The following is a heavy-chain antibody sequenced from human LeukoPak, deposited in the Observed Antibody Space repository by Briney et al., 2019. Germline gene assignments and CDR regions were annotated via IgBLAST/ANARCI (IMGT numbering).Heavy chain of an antibody. Sequence: ASVKVSCKASGYTFTSYYMHWVRQAPGQGLEWMGIINPSGGSTSYAQKFQGRVTMTRDTSTSTVYMELSSLRSEDTAVYYCARAEGYSSSWYGPFFYWGQGTLVTVSS. CDR1: GYTFTSYY. V-gene: IGHV1-46*01. J-gene: IGHJ4*02. CDR2: INPSGGST. D-gene: IGHD6-13*01. CDR3: ARAEGYSSSWYGPFFY.